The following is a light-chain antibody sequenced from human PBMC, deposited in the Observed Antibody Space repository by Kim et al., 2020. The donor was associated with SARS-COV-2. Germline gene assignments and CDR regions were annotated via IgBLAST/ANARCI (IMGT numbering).Light chain of an antibody. Sequence: QSVLTQPPSVSGAPGQRVTISCTGSSSNIGARYDVHWYQQLPGTAPKLLIYANDKRPSGVPDRCSGSKSGTSASLAITGLQAEDEADYYCQSYDGSLSGFVFGSGTKVTVL. J-gene: IGLJ1*01. V-gene: IGLV1-40*01. CDR1: SSNIGARYD. CDR2: AND. CDR3: QSYDGSLSGFV.